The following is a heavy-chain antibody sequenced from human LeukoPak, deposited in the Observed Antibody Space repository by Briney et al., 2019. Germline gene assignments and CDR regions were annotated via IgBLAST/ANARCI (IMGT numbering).Heavy chain of an antibody. V-gene: IGHV4-39*01. CDR3: AVPGIAAAGLFQH. CDR2: IYYSGST. CDR1: GGSISSSSYY. Sequence: SETLSLTCTVSGGSISSSSYYWGWIRQPPGKGLEWIGSIYYSGSTYYNPSLKSRVTISVDTSKNQFSLKLSSVTAADTAVYYCAVPGIAAAGLFQHWGQGTLVTVSS. J-gene: IGHJ1*01. D-gene: IGHD6-13*01.